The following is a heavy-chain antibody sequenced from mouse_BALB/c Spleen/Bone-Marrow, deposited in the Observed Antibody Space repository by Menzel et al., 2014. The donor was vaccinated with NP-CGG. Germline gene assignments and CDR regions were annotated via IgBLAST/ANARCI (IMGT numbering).Heavy chain of an antibody. CDR1: GYSFTSYY. J-gene: IGHJ2*01. V-gene: IGHV1-66*01. D-gene: IGHD4-1*01. CDR2: IFPGSDNT. Sequence: VQRVESGPELVKPGASVKMSCKASGYSFTSYYIHWVKQRPGQGLEWIGWIFPGSDNTKHNEKFKGKATLTADTSSSTAYMHLSSLTSEDSAVYFCARDWDEYYFDYWGQGTTLTVSS. CDR3: ARDWDEYYFDY.